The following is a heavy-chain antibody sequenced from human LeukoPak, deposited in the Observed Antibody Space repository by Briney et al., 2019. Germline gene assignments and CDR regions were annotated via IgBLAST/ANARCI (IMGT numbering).Heavy chain of an antibody. J-gene: IGHJ3*02. CDR1: GYSFTSYW. CDR3: ARVADDAFDI. Sequence: GESLKIPCKGSGYSFTSYWIGWVRQMPGKGLEWMGIIYPGDSDTRYGPSFQGQVTISADKSISTAYLQWSSLKASDTGMYYCARVADDAFDIWGQGTMGTVSS. V-gene: IGHV5-51*01. D-gene: IGHD5-12*01. CDR2: IYPGDSDT.